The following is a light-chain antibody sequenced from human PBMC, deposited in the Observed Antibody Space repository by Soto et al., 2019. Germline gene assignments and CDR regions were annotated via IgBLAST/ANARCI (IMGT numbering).Light chain of an antibody. J-gene: IGLJ1*01. V-gene: IGLV2-23*03. CDR1: SSDVGSYNL. CDR3: CSYAGSSTFFYV. Sequence: QSVLTHPASVSGSPGQSITISCTGTSSDVGSYNLVSWYRQHPGKAPKLMIYEGSKRPSGVSNRSSGSKSGNTASLTISGLQAEDEADYYCCSYAGSSTFFYVLGTGTKVTVL. CDR2: EGS.